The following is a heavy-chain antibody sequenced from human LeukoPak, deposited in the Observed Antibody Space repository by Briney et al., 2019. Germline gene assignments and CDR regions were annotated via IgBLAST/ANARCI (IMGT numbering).Heavy chain of an antibody. Sequence: GGSLRLSCAASGFTFSDYGMHWVRQAPGKGLEWVALLWYDGANKNYADPVKGRFIISRDTSKNTLHLQMNSLRAEDTAMYYCARDSAGNDYWGQGTLVTVSS. J-gene: IGHJ4*02. D-gene: IGHD6-13*01. V-gene: IGHV3-33*01. CDR1: GFTFSDYG. CDR3: ARDSAGNDY. CDR2: LWYDGANK.